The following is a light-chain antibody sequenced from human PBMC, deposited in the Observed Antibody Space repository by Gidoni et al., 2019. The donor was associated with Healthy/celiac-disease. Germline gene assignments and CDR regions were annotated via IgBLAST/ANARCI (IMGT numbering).Light chain of an antibody. Sequence: VIWMTQSPSLLSASTGDRVTISRRISPGISSYLAWYQQKPGKAPELLIYAASTLQSGVPTRISGSGSGTDFTLTSSCLQSEDFATYCCQQYYSFPWTFGQGTKVDIK. CDR3: QQYYSFPWT. J-gene: IGKJ1*01. V-gene: IGKV1D-8*01. CDR2: AAS. CDR1: PGISSY.